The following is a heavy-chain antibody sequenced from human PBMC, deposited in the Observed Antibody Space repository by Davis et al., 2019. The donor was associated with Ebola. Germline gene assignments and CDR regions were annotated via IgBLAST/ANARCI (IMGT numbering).Heavy chain of an antibody. CDR2: ISGSGGST. J-gene: IGHJ6*02. CDR1: GFTFNTYA. V-gene: IGHV3-23*01. Sequence: PGGSLRLSCAASGFTFNTYAMSWVRQAPGMGLEWVSTISGSGGSTYYADSVKGRFTISRDNSKNTLYLQMNSLRAEDTAVYYCAKPRVAVASYYYYGMDVWGQGTTVTVSS. CDR3: AKPRVAVASYYYYGMDV. D-gene: IGHD6-19*01.